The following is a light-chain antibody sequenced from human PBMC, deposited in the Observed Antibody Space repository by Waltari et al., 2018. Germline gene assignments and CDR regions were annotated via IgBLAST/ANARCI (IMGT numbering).Light chain of an antibody. V-gene: IGLV2-14*03. CDR1: SSDIGGYNL. Sequence: QSALTQPASVSGSPGQSITISCTGTSSDIGGYNLVSWYQQHPGKAPKVIIYDVSDRAPGVSFRFPGSKSGNTASRTISGLQAEDEADYYCNSYTSSDTYVFGIGTKVTVL. CDR2: DVS. J-gene: IGLJ1*01. CDR3: NSYTSSDTYV.